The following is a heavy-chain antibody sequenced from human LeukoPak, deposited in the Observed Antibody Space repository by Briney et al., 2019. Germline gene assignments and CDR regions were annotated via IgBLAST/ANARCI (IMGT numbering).Heavy chain of an antibody. D-gene: IGHD3-3*01. CDR3: ARDAPSTIFGVVPPISNWFDP. CDR2: ISSSSSYI. Sequence: PGGSLRLSCAASGFTFSSYSMNWVRQAPGKGLEWVSSISSSSSYIYYADSVKGRFTISRDNAKNSLYLQMNSLRAEDTAVYYCARDAPSTIFGVVPPISNWFDPWGQGTLVTVSS. J-gene: IGHJ5*02. CDR1: GFTFSSYS. V-gene: IGHV3-21*01.